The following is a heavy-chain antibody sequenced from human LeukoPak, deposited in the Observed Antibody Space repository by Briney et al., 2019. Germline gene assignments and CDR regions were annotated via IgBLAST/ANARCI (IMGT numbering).Heavy chain of an antibody. D-gene: IGHD1-26*01. CDR3: ARAYSGIYYGSSYYFDY. CDR2: INPSGGST. CDR1: GYTFTSYY. J-gene: IGHJ4*02. Sequence: ASVKVPCKASGYTFTSYYMHWVRQAPGQGLEWMGIINPSGGSTSYAQKFQGRVTMTRDMSTSTVYMELSSLRSEDTAVYYCARAYSGIYYGSSYYFDYWGQGTLVTVSS. V-gene: IGHV1-46*01.